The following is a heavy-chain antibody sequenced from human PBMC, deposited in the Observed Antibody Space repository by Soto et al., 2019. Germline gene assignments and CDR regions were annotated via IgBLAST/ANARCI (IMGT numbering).Heavy chain of an antibody. CDR1: GFTFTNAW. CDR3: STIIPKGKWELCP. D-gene: IGHD1-26*01. V-gene: IGHV3-15*05. CDR2: IKSKTDGATT. Sequence: GGSLRLSCAASGFTFTNAWMSWVRQAPGKGLEWIGRIKSKTDGATTDYAGPVKGRFTISRDDSKKTLFLQMNGLKTEDTAVYYCSTIIPKGKWELCPWGQGTLV. J-gene: IGHJ5*02.